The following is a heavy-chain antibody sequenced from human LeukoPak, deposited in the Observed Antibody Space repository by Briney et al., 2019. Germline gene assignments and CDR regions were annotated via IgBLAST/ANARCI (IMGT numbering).Heavy chain of an antibody. CDR3: TRGVFGYIYGSPQAHQIQH. CDR2: TIPLFGKT. CDR1: GGSFSNYA. V-gene: IGHV1-69*13. Sequence: SVKVSCKTSGGSFSNYAISWVRQAPGQGLEWMGGTIPLFGKTNYAEEFQGRVTITADESTSTAYMELSSLRSEDTAVCYCTRGVFGYIYGSPQAHQIQHWGQGTLVTVSS. D-gene: IGHD5-18*01. J-gene: IGHJ1*01.